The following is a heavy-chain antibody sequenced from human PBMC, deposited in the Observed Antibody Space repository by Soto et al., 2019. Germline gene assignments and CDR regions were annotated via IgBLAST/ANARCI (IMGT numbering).Heavy chain of an antibody. D-gene: IGHD4-4*01. CDR2: ISFSSHYI. J-gene: IGHJ4*02. Sequence: GTLGLACLASGFNFGTYIMDWVRQAPGKGLEWVASISFSSHYIYYADSIRVRFTVSRDNARNSLYLQLNSLTDEDTAVYYCATGTVAQTFDSWGQGTLVTVYS. CDR3: ATGTVAQTFDS. CDR1: GFNFGTYI. V-gene: IGHV3-21*01.